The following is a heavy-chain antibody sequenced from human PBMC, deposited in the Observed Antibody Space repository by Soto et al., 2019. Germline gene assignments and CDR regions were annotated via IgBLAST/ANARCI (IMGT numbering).Heavy chain of an antibody. V-gene: IGHV4-4*02. CDR1: GGSISSCDW. CDR3: VRRGCDSIFGSLDY. CDR2: IYYSGST. D-gene: IGHD2-21*02. J-gene: IGHJ4*02. Sequence: QVQLQESGPGLVKPSGTLSLTCAVSGGSISSCDWCWGWVRQSPGKGLEWIGEIYYSGSTTYSPSLMSRVTISADKSENQFFLRLSSVTAADTAVYYCVRRGCDSIFGSLDYWGQGTLVTVSS.